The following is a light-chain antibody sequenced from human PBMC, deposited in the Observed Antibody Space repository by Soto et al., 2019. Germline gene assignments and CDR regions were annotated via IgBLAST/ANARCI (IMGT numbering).Light chain of an antibody. CDR2: EVG. Sequence: LTKHASVSGSPGQPLTISCSGTSSDVGAFNYVSWYLQYPGKAPKLMIYEVGNRPSGVSNRFSGSKSGNTASLTISGLQAEDEADYYCCSYASGSIYVFGTGTKVTVL. CDR3: CSYASGSIYV. CDR1: SSDVGAFNY. V-gene: IGLV2-14*01. J-gene: IGLJ1*01.